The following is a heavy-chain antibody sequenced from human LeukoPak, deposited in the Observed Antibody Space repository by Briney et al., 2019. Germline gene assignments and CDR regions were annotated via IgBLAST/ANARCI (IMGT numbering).Heavy chain of an antibody. CDR2: INHSGST. Sequence: LRLSCAASGFTFSSYSMNWVRQPPGKGLEWIGEINHSGSTNYNPSLKSRVTISVDTSKNQFSLKLSSVTAADTAVYYCARRGSGYYLGYWGQGTLVTVSS. CDR3: ARRGSGYYLGY. CDR1: GFTFSSYS. V-gene: IGHV4-34*01. D-gene: IGHD3-3*01. J-gene: IGHJ4*02.